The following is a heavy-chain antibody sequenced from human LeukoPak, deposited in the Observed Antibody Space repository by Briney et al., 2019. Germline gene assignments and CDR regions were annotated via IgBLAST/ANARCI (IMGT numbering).Heavy chain of an antibody. CDR3: AKDHASLDSAMVNLFEFDY. D-gene: IGHD5-18*01. CDR2: ISSSGSTI. V-gene: IGHV3-48*03. Sequence: GGSLRLSCAASGFTFSSYEMNWVRQAPGKGLEWVSYISSSGSTIYYADSVKGRFTITRDNAKNSLYLQMNSLRAEDTAVYYCAKDHASLDSAMVNLFEFDYWGQGTLVTVSS. CDR1: GFTFSSYE. J-gene: IGHJ4*02.